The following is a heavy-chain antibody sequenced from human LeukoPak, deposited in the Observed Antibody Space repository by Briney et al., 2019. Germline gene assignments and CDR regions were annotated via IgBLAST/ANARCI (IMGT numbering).Heavy chain of an antibody. V-gene: IGHV3-53*01. CDR1: GFTVSSNY. CDR2: IYSGGST. Sequence: GGSLRLSCAASGFTVSSNYMSWVRQAPGKGLEWVSVIYSGGSTYYADSVKGRFTISRDNSKNTLYLQMNSLRAEDTAVYYCARDHYHDSSGSDWGQGTLVTVSS. J-gene: IGHJ4*02. D-gene: IGHD3-22*01. CDR3: ARDHYHDSSGSD.